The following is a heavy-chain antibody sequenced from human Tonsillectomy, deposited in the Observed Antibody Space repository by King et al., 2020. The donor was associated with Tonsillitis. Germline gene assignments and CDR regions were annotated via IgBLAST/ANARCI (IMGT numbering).Heavy chain of an antibody. CDR2: IYHSGST. J-gene: IGHJ3*02. Sequence: VQLQESGPGLVKPSGTLSLTCAVSGGSISSSNWWSWVRQPPGKGLGWIWDIYHSGSTNYNPSLKSRVTISVAKSKNQFSLKLGSVTAADTAVYYCARADADRVATTHGAYSLDGAFDIWGQGTMVTVSS. V-gene: IGHV4-4*02. CDR1: GGSISSSNW. D-gene: IGHD5-12*01. CDR3: ARADADRVATTHGAYSLDGAFDI.